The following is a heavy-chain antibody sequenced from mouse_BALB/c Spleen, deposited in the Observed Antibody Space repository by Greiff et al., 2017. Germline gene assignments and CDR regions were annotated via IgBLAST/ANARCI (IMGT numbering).Heavy chain of an antibody. D-gene: IGHD1-1*01. CDR1: GYTFISFY. CDR2: INPSNGGT. J-gene: IGHJ2*01. CDR3: TKGEITLFDY. Sequence: QVQLQQSGAELVKPGASGKLSCKASGYTFISFYMYWVKQRPGQGLEWIGEINPSNGGTNFNEKFKSKATLTVDKSYSTAYMQLSSLPSEASAVFYCTKGEITLFDYWGQGTTLTVSS. V-gene: IGHV1S16*01.